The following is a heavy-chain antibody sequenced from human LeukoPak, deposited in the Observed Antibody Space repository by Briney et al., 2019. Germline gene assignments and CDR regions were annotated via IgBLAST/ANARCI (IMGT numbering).Heavy chain of an antibody. V-gene: IGHV3-48*04. D-gene: IGHD3-22*01. Sequence: GGSLRLSCAASGFSFSRYGMKWVRQAPGKGLEWLSYIRSSDSTTYYADSVKGRFTISRDNAKNSLYLQMDSLRVEDTAVYYCAERADSSADSFDYWGQGTLVTVSS. CDR1: GFSFSRYG. CDR3: AERADSSADSFDY. J-gene: IGHJ4*02. CDR2: IRSSDSTT.